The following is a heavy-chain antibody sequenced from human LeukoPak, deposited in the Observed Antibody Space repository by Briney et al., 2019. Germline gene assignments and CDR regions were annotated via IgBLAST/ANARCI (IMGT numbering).Heavy chain of an antibody. CDR1: GGTFSSYA. CDR3: AREATGAFDI. Sequence: SVKVSCKASGGTFSSYAISWVRQAHGQGLEWMGGIIPIFGTANYAQKFQGRVTITADESTSTAYMELSSLRSEDTAVYYCAREATGAFDIWGQGTMVTVSS. V-gene: IGHV1-69*13. J-gene: IGHJ3*02. CDR2: IIPIFGTA.